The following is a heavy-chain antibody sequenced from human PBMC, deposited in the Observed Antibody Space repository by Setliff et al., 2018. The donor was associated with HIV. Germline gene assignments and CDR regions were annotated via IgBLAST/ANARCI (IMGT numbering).Heavy chain of an antibody. V-gene: IGHV3-23*01. CDR1: GFTFSSYG. J-gene: IGHJ4*02. D-gene: IGHD3-16*01. CDR2: ISSTGRST. CDR3: APRPLGGGYFDQ. Sequence: PGGSLRLSCEASGFTFSSYGMSWVRQAPGEGLEWVSSISSTGRSTYYADSVKGRSTSSRDNSKNTMYLQMNSLRVEDTAVYYCAPRPLGGGYFDQWGQGTLVTVSS.